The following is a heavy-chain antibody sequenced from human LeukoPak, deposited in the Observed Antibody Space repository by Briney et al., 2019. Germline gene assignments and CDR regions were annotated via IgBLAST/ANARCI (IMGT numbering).Heavy chain of an antibody. Sequence: GGSLRLSXAASGFTFSSYSMNWARQAPGKGLEWVSSISSSSSYIYYADSVKGRFTISRDNAKNSLYLQMNSLRAEDTAVYYCARSQWLATPDYVDYWGQGTLVTVSS. J-gene: IGHJ4*02. D-gene: IGHD6-19*01. CDR3: ARSQWLATPDYVDY. CDR2: ISSSSSYI. V-gene: IGHV3-21*01. CDR1: GFTFSSYS.